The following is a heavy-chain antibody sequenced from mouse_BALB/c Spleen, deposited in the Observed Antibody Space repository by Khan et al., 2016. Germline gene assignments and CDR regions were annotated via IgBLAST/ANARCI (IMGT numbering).Heavy chain of an antibody. V-gene: IGHV7-3*02. Sequence: EVELVESGGGLVQPGGSLRLSCATSGFTFTDYYMSWVRQPPGKALEWLGFIRNKANGYTTEYSASVKGRFTISRDNSQRILYLKMNTLRAEDSAAVKSQFTISRDNSQSILYLQMNTLRAEDSATDYCARDGAAGAMDYWGQGTAVTVSS. CDR3: QFTISRDNSQSILYLQMNTLRAEDSATDYCARDGAAGAMDY. CDR2: IRNKANGYTT. CDR1: GFTFTDYY. D-gene: IGHD6-1*01. J-gene: IGHJ4*01.